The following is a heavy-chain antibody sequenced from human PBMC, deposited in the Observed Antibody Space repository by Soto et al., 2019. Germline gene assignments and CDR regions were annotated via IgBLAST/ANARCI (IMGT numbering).Heavy chain of an antibody. CDR3: XRXXXGDX. CDR1: GFTFSNYW. Sequence: EVRLXXSGXGLVXPGGSLXLXXAGSGFTFSNYWMHWVRQAPGKGLEWVSRIDHDGPTDYADSVRGRXXXXXXXXXXTXXXXXXXXXXXXXXXXYXXRXXXGDXXXQGXXXTX. D-gene: IGHD2-15*01. V-gene: IGHV3-74*01. J-gene: IGHJ4*02. CDR2: IDHDGPT.